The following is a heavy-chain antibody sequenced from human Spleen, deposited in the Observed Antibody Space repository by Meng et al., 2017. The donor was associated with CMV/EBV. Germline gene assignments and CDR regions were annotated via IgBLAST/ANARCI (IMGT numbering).Heavy chain of an antibody. V-gene: IGHV4-4*02. CDR3: ATTSGYGSGSYYK. CDR1: RGSSSTIIW. J-gene: IGHJ4*02. D-gene: IGHD3-10*01. Sequence: DSRGSSSTIIWWRWVRQPPGKGLEWLGEIYHSGNTDYTPSLKTRVTISVDKSKNQFSLKLSSVTAADTAIYYCATTSGYGSGSYYKWGQGTPVTVSS. CDR2: IYHSGNT.